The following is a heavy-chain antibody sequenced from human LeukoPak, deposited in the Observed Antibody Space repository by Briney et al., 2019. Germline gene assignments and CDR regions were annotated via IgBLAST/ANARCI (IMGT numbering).Heavy chain of an antibody. V-gene: IGHV3-48*02. D-gene: IGHD5-12*01. Sequence: GGSLRLSCTACGFTFSTYTMNWVRQAPGKGLEWVSYISGSSSDIYYADSVKGRFTISRDNAKKSLFLQMDSLRDDDTAVYYCARVWWLRTYHFDTWGQGTLVTVSS. CDR3: ARVWWLRTYHFDT. J-gene: IGHJ4*02. CDR2: ISGSSSDI. CDR1: GFTFSTYT.